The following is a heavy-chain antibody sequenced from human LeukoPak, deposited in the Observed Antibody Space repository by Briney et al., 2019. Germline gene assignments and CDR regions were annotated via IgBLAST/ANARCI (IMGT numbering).Heavy chain of an antibody. CDR1: GFTVSSNY. Sequence: GGSLRLSCAASGFTVSSNYMSWVRQAPGKGLEWVSVIYSGGSTYYADSVKGRFTISRDNYKNTVYLQMNSLRVEDTAVYYCARDPYNWNYIDYWGQGTLVTVSS. CDR2: IYSGGST. D-gene: IGHD1-1*01. CDR3: ARDPYNWNYIDY. V-gene: IGHV3-53*05. J-gene: IGHJ4*02.